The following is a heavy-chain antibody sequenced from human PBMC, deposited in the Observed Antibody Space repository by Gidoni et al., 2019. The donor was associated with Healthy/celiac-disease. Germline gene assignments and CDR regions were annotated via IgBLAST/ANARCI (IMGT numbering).Heavy chain of an antibody. Sequence: QLQLQESGPGLVTPSETLSLTCTVAGGSISSSSYYWGWIRQPPGKGLEWIGSIYYRGSTYYNPYLKSRVTISVDTSKNQFSLKLSSVTAADTAVYYCARQGDSDFWSGYSTSSYDYWGQGTLVTVSS. CDR2: IYYRGST. J-gene: IGHJ4*02. CDR3: ARQGDSDFWSGYSTSSYDY. CDR1: GGSISSSSYY. V-gene: IGHV4-39*01. D-gene: IGHD3-3*01.